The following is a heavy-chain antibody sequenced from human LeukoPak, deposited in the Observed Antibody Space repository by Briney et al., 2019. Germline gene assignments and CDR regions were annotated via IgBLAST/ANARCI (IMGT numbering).Heavy chain of an antibody. CDR3: ARPRRYSSGWFYFDY. D-gene: IGHD6-19*01. CDR1: GYTFSSYW. V-gene: IGHV5-51*01. CDR2: IYPGDSDT. Sequence: GESLKISCKGSGYTFSSYWIGWVRQMPGKGPEWMGIIYPGDSDTRYSPSFQGQVIISADTSISTAYLQWSSLKASDTAIYYCARPRRYSSGWFYFDYWGQGTLVTVSS. J-gene: IGHJ4*02.